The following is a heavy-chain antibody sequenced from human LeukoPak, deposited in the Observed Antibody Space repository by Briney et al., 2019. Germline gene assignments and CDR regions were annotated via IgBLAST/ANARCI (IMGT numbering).Heavy chain of an antibody. V-gene: IGHV4-39*01. D-gene: IGHD6-19*01. CDR1: GGSISSSSYY. J-gene: IGHJ4*02. CDR2: IYYSGST. CDR3: ARPYSSGARVDY. Sequence: SETLSLTRTVSGGSISSSSYYWGWIRQPPGKGLEWIGSIYYSGSTYYNPSLKSRVTISVDTSKNQFSLKLSSVTAADTAVYYCARPYSSGARVDYWGQGTLVTVSS.